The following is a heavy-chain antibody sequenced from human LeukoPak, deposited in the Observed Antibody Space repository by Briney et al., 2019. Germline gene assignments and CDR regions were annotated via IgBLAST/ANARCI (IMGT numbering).Heavy chain of an antibody. D-gene: IGHD5-12*01. CDR1: GFTFSSYA. CDR3: AKDWSGYSGYDYSGFDY. Sequence: GGSLRLSCAASGFTFSSYAMSWVRQAPGKGLEWVSAISGSGGSTYYADPVKGRFTISRDNSKNRLYLQMNSLRAEDTAVYYCAKDWSGYSGYDYSGFDYWGQGTLVTVSS. J-gene: IGHJ4*02. V-gene: IGHV3-23*01. CDR2: ISGSGGST.